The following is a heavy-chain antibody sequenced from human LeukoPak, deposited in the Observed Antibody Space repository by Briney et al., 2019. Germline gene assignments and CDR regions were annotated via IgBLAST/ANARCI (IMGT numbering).Heavy chain of an antibody. CDR1: GFTFSTFA. CDR2: ITSGGNT. V-gene: IGHV3-64*01. CDR3: ARKTSNWNDA. Sequence: GGSLRLSCEASGFTFSTFAMIWVRQPPGKGLEYVSTITSGGNTYYANSVKDRFTISRDNSKNMLYLQMGSLRTDDMAVYYCARKTSNWNDAWGQGTLVTVS. J-gene: IGHJ5*02.